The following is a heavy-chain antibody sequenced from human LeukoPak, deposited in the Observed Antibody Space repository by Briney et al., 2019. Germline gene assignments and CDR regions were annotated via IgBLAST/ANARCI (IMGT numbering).Heavy chain of an antibody. CDR2: IYYSGST. CDR1: GGSISSYY. Sequence: SETLSLTCTVSGGSISSYYWSWIRQPPGKGLEWIRYIYYSGSTNYNPSLKSRVTISVDTSKNQFSLKLSSVTAADTAVYYCARVLSGKWFGGNWFDPWGQGTLVTVSS. V-gene: IGHV4-59*01. D-gene: IGHD3-10*01. CDR3: ARVLSGKWFGGNWFDP. J-gene: IGHJ5*02.